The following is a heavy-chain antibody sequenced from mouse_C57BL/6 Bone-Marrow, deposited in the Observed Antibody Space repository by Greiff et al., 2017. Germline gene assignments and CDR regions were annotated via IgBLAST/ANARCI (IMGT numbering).Heavy chain of an antibody. CDR3: ARFYDGYLDY. D-gene: IGHD2-3*01. Sequence: QVQLKESGAELARPGASVTLSCTASGYTFTSYGISWVKQRTGQGLEWIGEIYPRSGNAYYNEKLKGKATRTANKSSRTVYMKLRSLAAEDSAVYFCARFYDGYLDYWGQGTTLTVSS. J-gene: IGHJ2*01. V-gene: IGHV1-81*01. CDR2: IYPRSGNA. CDR1: GYTFTSYG.